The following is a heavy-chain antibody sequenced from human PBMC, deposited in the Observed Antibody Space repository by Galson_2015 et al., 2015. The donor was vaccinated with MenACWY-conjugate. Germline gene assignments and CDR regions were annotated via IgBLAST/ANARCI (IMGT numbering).Heavy chain of an antibody. Sequence: SVKVSCKASGGTFTTHSFSWGRQAPGQGLEWMGRINPMSGIGNYAQKIQGRVTLSAAKFTSTVYMELSSLRSEDTAVYYCARDCSRTCTYGMDVWGQGTTVTVSS. CDR2: INPMSGIG. D-gene: IGHD2-2*01. CDR3: ARDCSRTCTYGMDV. V-gene: IGHV1-69*04. J-gene: IGHJ6*02. CDR1: GGTFTTHS.